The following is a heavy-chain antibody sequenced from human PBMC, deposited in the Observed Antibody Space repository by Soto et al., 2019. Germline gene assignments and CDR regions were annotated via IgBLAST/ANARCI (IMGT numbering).Heavy chain of an antibody. J-gene: IGHJ4*02. CDR1: GGSISSSSYY. D-gene: IGHD1-26*01. Sequence: SETLSLTCTVSGGSISSSSYYWGWIRQPPGKGLEWIGSIFYSGSTYYNPSLKSRVTISVDTSKNQFSLKLSSVTAADTAVYYCAKVDYSGSYFDYWGQGTLVTVSS. CDR3: AKVDYSGSYFDY. CDR2: IFYSGST. V-gene: IGHV4-39*01.